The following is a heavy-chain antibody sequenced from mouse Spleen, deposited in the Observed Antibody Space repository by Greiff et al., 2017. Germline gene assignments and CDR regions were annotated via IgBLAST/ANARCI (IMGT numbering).Heavy chain of an antibody. CDR3: ARPTATIFDY. J-gene: IGHJ2*01. Sequence: LQESGAELVRPGASVKISCKASGYAFSNYWMNWVKQRPGKGLEWIGQIYPGDGDTNYNGNFKGKATLTADKSSSTAYMQLSSLTSEDSAVYFCARPTATIFDYWGQGTTLTVSS. V-gene: IGHV1-80*01. CDR2: IYPGDGDT. CDR1: GYAFSNYW. D-gene: IGHD1-2*01.